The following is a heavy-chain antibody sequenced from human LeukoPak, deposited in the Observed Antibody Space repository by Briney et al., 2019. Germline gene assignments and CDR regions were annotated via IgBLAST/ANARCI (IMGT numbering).Heavy chain of an antibody. Sequence: PGGSLRLSCAASGFTFSSYSMNWVRQAPGRGLEWVSVIYSGGSTYYADSVKGRFTISRDNSKNTLYLQMNSLRAEDTAVYYCARDPPHTWGLGIWGQGTMVTVSS. D-gene: IGHD3/OR15-3a*01. CDR2: IYSGGST. V-gene: IGHV3-53*01. J-gene: IGHJ3*02. CDR1: GFTFSSYS. CDR3: ARDPPHTWGLGI.